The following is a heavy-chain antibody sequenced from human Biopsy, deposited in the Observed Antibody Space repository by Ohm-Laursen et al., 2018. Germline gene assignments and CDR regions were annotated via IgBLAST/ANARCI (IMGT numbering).Heavy chain of an antibody. D-gene: IGHD1-26*01. CDR2: ITADEK. Sequence: ASVKVSCKASDYTFYSYGITWVRRAPGQGLEWLGWITADEKNSAPKFKGRVTMTTDMSTSTAYMELRGLKSDDTAVYFCERVFGGAYYSYAFDIWGQGTLVIVSS. CDR1: DYTFYSYG. J-gene: IGHJ3*02. V-gene: IGHV1-18*04. CDR3: ERVFGGAYYSYAFDI.